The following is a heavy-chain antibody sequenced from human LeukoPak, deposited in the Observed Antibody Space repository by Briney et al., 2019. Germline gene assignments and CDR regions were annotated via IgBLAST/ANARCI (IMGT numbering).Heavy chain of an antibody. CDR1: GYTFTSYG. Sequence: ASVKVSCKASGYTFTSYGISWVRQAPGQGLEWMGWISAYNGNTNYAQKLQGRVTMTTDTSTGTAYMELRSLRSDDTAVYYCARDKLYSSGHDAFDIWGQGTMVTVSS. CDR2: ISAYNGNT. V-gene: IGHV1-18*01. J-gene: IGHJ3*02. CDR3: ARDKLYSSGHDAFDI. D-gene: IGHD6-19*01.